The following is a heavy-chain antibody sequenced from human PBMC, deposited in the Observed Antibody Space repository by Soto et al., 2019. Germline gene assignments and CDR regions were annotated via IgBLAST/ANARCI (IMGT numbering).Heavy chain of an antibody. D-gene: IGHD3-22*01. CDR1: GYTFTSYY. CDR2: INPSGGST. V-gene: IGHV1-46*01. J-gene: IGHJ4*02. CDR3: ARLGDSSGYYYIGDYFDY. Sequence: GASVKVSCKASGYTFTSYYMHWVRQAPGQGLEWMGIINPSGGSTSYAQKFQGRVTMTRDTSTSTVYMELSSLRSEDTAVYYCARLGDSSGYYYIGDYFDYWGQGTLVTVSS.